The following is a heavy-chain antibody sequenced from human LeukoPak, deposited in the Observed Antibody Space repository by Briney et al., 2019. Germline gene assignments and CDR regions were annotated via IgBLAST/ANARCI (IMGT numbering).Heavy chain of an antibody. J-gene: IGHJ4*02. Sequence: GGSLRLSCAASGFTFSDYYMSWIRQAPGKGLEWVLYISSSGNYANYADSVKGRFTISRDNGKKSLNLQMESLRAEDMAVYYCARVGRTSIGFDYWGQGTVVTVSS. CDR2: ISSSGNYA. CDR3: ARVGRTSIGFDY. CDR1: GFTFSDYY. V-gene: IGHV3-11*05. D-gene: IGHD1-7*01.